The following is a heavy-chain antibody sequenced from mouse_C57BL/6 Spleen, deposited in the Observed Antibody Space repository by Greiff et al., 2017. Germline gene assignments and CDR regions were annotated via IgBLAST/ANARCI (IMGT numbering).Heavy chain of an antibody. CDR3: ARGGFYDYDSYYAMDY. J-gene: IGHJ4*01. CDR1: GYSITSGYD. D-gene: IGHD2-4*01. CDR2: ISYSGST. V-gene: IGHV3-1*01. Sequence: EVQLVESGPGMVKPSQSLSLTCTVTGYSITSGYDWHWIRHFPGNKLEWMGYISYSGSTNYNPSLKSRISITHDTSKNHFFLKLNSVTTEDTATYYCARGGFYDYDSYYAMDYWGQGTSVTVSS.